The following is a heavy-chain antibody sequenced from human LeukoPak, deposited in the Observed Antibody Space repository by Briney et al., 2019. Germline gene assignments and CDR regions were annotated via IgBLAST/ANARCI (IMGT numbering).Heavy chain of an antibody. CDR2: IKGDGIST. CDR3: AKDHYWSIDY. J-gene: IGHJ4*02. CDR1: GFDFSSNW. D-gene: IGHD3-3*01. Sequence: GGSLRLSCAASGFDFSSNWMHWVRHAPGQGLVWVSRIKGDGISTNYADSVKGRFTTSRDIAKNTLYLQMNSLRAEDTGVYYCAKDHYWSIDYWGRGTLVTVSS. V-gene: IGHV3-74*01.